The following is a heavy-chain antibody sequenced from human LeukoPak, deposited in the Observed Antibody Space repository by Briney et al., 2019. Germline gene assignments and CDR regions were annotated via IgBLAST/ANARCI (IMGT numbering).Heavy chain of an antibody. CDR3: ARADDYGGYYYYMDV. V-gene: IGHV3-48*01. D-gene: IGHD4-23*01. Sequence: GSLRLSCAASGFTFSSYSMNWVRQAPGKGLEWVSYISSSSSTIYYADSVKGRFTISRDNAKNSLYLQMNSLRAEDTAVYYCARADDYGGYYYYMDVWGKGTTVTVSS. J-gene: IGHJ6*03. CDR2: ISSSSSTI. CDR1: GFTFSSYS.